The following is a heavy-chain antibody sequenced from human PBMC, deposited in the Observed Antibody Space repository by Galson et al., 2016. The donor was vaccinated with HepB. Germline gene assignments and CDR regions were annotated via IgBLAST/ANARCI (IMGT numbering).Heavy chain of an antibody. J-gene: IGHJ4*02. D-gene: IGHD2-21*02. CDR3: ARGCPGGGDCQGGLDY. CDR1: GGPISSSKW. CDR2: ISLSGGT. Sequence: ETLSLTCAVSGGPISSSKWWSWVRQPPGKGPEWIGEISLSGGTSYIPSLKSRVTISIDKSKNQFSLKLRSVTAADTAVFYCARGCPGGGDCQGGLDYWGQGILVTVSS. V-gene: IGHV4-4*02.